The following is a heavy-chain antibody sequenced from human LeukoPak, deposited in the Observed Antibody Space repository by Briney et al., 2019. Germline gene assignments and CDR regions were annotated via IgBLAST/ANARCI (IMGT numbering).Heavy chain of an antibody. CDR1: GGSNSRTNW. Sequence: SGTLSLTCDVSGGSNSRTNWWCWVRQSPGQGLEWIGEISLSGRTNYNPSLQSRVTISLDESKNQLSLDLASVTAADTAVYYCSRESAAFSPFGYWGQGTLVTVHS. CDR3: SRESAAFSPFGY. J-gene: IGHJ4*02. V-gene: IGHV4-4*02. CDR2: ISLSGRT. D-gene: IGHD6-25*01.